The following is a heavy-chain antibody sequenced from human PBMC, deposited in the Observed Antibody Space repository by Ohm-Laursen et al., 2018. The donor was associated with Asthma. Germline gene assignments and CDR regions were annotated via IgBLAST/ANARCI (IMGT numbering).Heavy chain of an antibody. J-gene: IGHJ4*02. CDR1: GFTFSSYA. Sequence: SLRLSCSAFGFTFSSYAMNWVRQSPGKGPVWVSRLNTDGSGTWYADSVKGRFTISRDNAKNTLYLQMNSLRAEDTAVYYCARARSGSSYDYWGQGTLVTVSS. V-gene: IGHV3-74*01. CDR2: LNTDGSGT. CDR3: ARARSGSSYDY. D-gene: IGHD1-26*01.